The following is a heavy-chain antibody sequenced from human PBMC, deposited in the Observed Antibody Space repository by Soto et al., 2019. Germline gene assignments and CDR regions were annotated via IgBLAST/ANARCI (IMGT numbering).Heavy chain of an antibody. V-gene: IGHV3-30*18. CDR1: GFTFSSYG. J-gene: IGHJ6*02. Sequence: QVQLVESGGGVVQPGRSLRLSCAASGFTFSSYGMHWVRQAPGKGLEWVAVISYDGSNKYYADSVKGRFTISRDNSKNTLYLHMNSLRAEDTAVYYCAKDRGSGSYYYYDYGMDVWGQGTAVIVSS. CDR2: ISYDGSNK. CDR3: AKDRGSGSYYYYDYGMDV. D-gene: IGHD3-10*01.